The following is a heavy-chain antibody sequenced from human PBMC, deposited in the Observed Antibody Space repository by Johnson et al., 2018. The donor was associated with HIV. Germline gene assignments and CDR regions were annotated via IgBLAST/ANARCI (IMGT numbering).Heavy chain of an antibody. J-gene: IGHJ3*02. CDR1: GFTFSSYA. D-gene: IGHD5-24*01. CDR2: ISYDGSNK. CDR3: VRALQRGLQWEAFDI. Sequence: QVQLVESGGGVVQPGRSLRLSCAASGFTFSSYAMYWVRQAPGKGLEWVAVISYDGSNKYYADSVKGRFTISRDNSKNTLYLQRNSLRSEDTAVHYCVRALQRGLQWEAFDIWGEGTMVTVSS. V-gene: IGHV3-30-3*01.